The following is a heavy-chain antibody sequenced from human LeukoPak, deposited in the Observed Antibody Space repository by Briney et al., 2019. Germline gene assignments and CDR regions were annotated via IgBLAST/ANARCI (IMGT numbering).Heavy chain of an antibody. Sequence: PSETLSLTCAVSGGSISSGGYSWSWIRQPPGKGLEWIGYIYHSGSTYYNPSLKSRVTISVDRSKNQFSLKLSSVTAADTAVYYCARHYDSSGYYAVTPSAFDIWGQGTMVTVSS. D-gene: IGHD3-22*01. CDR3: ARHYDSSGYYAVTPSAFDI. CDR1: GGSISSGGYS. CDR2: IYHSGST. J-gene: IGHJ3*02. V-gene: IGHV4-30-2*01.